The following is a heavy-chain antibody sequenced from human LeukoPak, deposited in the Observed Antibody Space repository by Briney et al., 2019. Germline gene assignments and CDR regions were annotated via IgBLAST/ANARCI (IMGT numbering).Heavy chain of an antibody. V-gene: IGHV1-46*01. J-gene: IGHJ3*02. CDR2: INPSGGRT. CDR3: ARPDYYDSSGYYRGAHDAFDI. D-gene: IGHD3-22*01. CDR1: GYTFTSYA. Sequence: GASVKVSCKASGYTFTSYAMNWVRQAPGQGLEWMGWINPSGGRTSYAQKFQGRVTITADESTSTAYMELSSLRSEDTAVYYCARPDYYDSSGYYRGAHDAFDIWGQGTMVTVSS.